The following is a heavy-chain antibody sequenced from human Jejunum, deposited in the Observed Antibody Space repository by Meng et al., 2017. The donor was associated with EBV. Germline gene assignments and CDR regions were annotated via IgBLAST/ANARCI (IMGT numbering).Heavy chain of an antibody. CDR1: GFTLSSYW. D-gene: IGHD5-24*01. Sequence: EVQLVESGGGLVQPGDSLRLSCAASGFTLSSYWMHWVRQAPGKGLVWVSRINSDGSKTNYADSVKGRFTISRDIAKNTLYLQLNSLRADDTAVYYCVRDGYNYIPFNYWGQGTLVTVSS. J-gene: IGHJ4*02. V-gene: IGHV3-74*01. CDR2: INSDGSKT. CDR3: VRDGYNYIPFNY.